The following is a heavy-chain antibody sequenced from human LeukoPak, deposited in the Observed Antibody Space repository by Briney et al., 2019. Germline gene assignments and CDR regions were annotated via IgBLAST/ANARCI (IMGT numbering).Heavy chain of an antibody. J-gene: IGHJ4*02. D-gene: IGHD3-22*01. V-gene: IGHV3-33*01. Sequence: GGSLRLSCAASGFTFSSYGMHWVRQAPGKGLEWVAVTWYDGSNKYYADSVKGRFTISRDNSKNTLYLQMNSLRAEDTAVYYCARDPPYYYDSSGLDYWGQGTLVTVSS. CDR1: GFTFSSYG. CDR3: ARDPPYYYDSSGLDY. CDR2: TWYDGSNK.